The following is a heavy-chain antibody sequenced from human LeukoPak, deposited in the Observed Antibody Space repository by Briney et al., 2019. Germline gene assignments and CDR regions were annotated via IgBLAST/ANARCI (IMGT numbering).Heavy chain of an antibody. CDR1: GFTFSDYS. D-gene: IGHD1-26*01. V-gene: IGHV3-21*06. J-gene: IGHJ5*02. Sequence: GGSLRLSCAASGFTFSDYSMNWVRQAPGEGLEWVSSISSRSIYIHYADSVKGRFTISRDDVKNSLYLQMNSLGADDTAIYYCARDSRHHRFLYWDWFDPWGQGTLVTVSS. CDR2: ISSRSIYI. CDR3: ARDSRHHRFLYWDWFDP.